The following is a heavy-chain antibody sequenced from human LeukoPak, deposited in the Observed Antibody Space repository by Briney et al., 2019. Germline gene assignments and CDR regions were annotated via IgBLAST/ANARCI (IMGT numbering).Heavy chain of an antibody. J-gene: IGHJ4*02. CDR1: GFTFSSYG. CDR3: AKGPLGIVVVTASFDY. D-gene: IGHD2-21*02. CDR2: ISGSGGST. Sequence: HAGGSLRLSCAASGFTFSSYGMSWVRQAPGKGLEWVSAISGSGGSTFYADSVKGRFTISRDNSKNTLYLQMNSLRAEDTAVYYCAKGPLGIVVVTASFDYWGQGTLVTVSS. V-gene: IGHV3-23*01.